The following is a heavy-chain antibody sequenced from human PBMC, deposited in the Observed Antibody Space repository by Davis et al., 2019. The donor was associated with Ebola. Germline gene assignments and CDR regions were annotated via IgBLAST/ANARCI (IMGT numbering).Heavy chain of an antibody. J-gene: IGHJ4*02. Sequence: GESLKISCAASGFTSENYAMSCVRQAPGKGLEWVALISYAGSNIYYADSVNGRFTISRDNSKNTLYLQMNSLRVEDTAVYYCAKGSSRPEDWGQGTLVTVSS. V-gene: IGHV3-30*18. D-gene: IGHD6-6*01. CDR1: GFTSENYA. CDR3: AKGSSRPED. CDR2: ISYAGSNI.